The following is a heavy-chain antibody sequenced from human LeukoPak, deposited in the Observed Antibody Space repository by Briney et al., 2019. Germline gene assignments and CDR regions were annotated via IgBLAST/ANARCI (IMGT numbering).Heavy chain of an antibody. CDR1: GYTFTSYG. Sequence: GASVKVSCKASGYTFTSYGFSWVRQAPGRGLEWMGWISAYNGDTNYAQKLLGRVTMTTDTSTSTAYMELRSLRSDDTAVYYCARDGNPWNLDVWGRGTLVTVSS. CDR3: ARDGNPWNLDV. V-gene: IGHV1-18*01. J-gene: IGHJ2*01. D-gene: IGHD1-14*01. CDR2: ISAYNGDT.